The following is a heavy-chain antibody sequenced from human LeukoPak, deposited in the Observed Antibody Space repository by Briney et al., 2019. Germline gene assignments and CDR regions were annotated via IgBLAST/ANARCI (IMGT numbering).Heavy chain of an antibody. CDR3: ARSVNSGIYFRYYYIDV. V-gene: IGHV4-59*01. J-gene: IGHJ6*03. Sequence: SETLSLTCTVSDGSISSYYWSWIRQPPGKGLEYIGYVSYTGSTNYNPSLKSRVTISVDTSKNQFSLKLNSVTAADTAVYYCARSVNSGIYFRYYYIDVWGKGTTVTVSS. CDR1: DGSISSYY. D-gene: IGHD3-22*01. CDR2: VSYTGST.